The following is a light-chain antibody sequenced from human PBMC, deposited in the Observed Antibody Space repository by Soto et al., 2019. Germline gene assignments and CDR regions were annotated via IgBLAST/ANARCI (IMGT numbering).Light chain of an antibody. Sequence: QSVLTQPPSVSGAPGQRVTISCTGSSSNIGAGYDVHWYQQRPGTAPKLLIFGNINRPSGVPDRFSGSKSGTSASLAITGLQAEDEADYYCTSYTSSSTLDVFGTGTKLTVL. CDR3: TSYTSSSTLDV. CDR1: SSNIGAGYD. J-gene: IGLJ1*01. V-gene: IGLV1-40*01. CDR2: GNI.